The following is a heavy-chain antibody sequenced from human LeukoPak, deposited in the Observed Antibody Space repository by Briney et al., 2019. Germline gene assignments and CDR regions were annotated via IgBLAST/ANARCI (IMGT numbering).Heavy chain of an antibody. V-gene: IGHV1-46*01. CDR3: ARDHQNYYDSSGYYHHFDY. Sequence: ASVKVSCKASGYTFTSYYMHWVRQAPGQGLEWMGIINPSGGSTSYAQKFQGRVTITADKSTSTAYMELSSLRSEDTAVYYCARDHQNYYDSSGYYHHFDYWGQGTLVTVSS. CDR2: INPSGGST. CDR1: GYTFTSYY. J-gene: IGHJ4*02. D-gene: IGHD3-22*01.